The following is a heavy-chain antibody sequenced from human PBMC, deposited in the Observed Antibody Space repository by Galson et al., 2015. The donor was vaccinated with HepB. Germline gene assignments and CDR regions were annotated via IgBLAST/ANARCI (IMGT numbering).Heavy chain of an antibody. V-gene: IGHV3-30*18. J-gene: IGHJ4*02. CDR3: AKDSSGSYLDY. CDR2: ISYDGSNK. D-gene: IGHD1-26*01. Sequence: SLRLSCAASGFTSSSYGMHWVRQAPGKGLEWVAVISYDGSNKYYADSVKGRFTISRDNSKNTLYLQMNSLRAEDTAVYYCAKDSSGSYLDYWGQGTLVTVSS. CDR1: GFTSSSYG.